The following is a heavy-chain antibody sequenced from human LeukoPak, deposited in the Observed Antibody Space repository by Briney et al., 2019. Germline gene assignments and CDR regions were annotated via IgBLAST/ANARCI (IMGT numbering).Heavy chain of an antibody. J-gene: IGHJ4*02. CDR3: ARRSSSRYFDY. Sequence: SETLSLTCTVSGGSISSYYWSWIRQPPGKGLEWIGYIYYSGSTNYNPSLKSRVTISVDTSKNQFSLKLSSVTAADTAAYYCARRSSSRYFDYWGQGTLVTVSS. V-gene: IGHV4-59*01. CDR1: GGSISSYY. CDR2: IYYSGST. D-gene: IGHD6-6*01.